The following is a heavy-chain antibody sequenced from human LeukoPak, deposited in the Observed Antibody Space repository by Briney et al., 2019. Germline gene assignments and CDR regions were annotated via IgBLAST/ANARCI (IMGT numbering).Heavy chain of an antibody. J-gene: IGHJ4*02. Sequence: ASVKVSCKASGYTFTSYYMHWVRQAPGQGLEWMGIINPSGGSTSYAQKFQGRVTMARDTSTSTVYMELSSLRSEDTAVYYCARDRRGVIAVAGTWGYFDNWGQGTLVTVSS. V-gene: IGHV1-46*01. CDR3: ARDRRGVIAVAGTWGYFDN. D-gene: IGHD6-19*01. CDR1: GYTFTSYY. CDR2: INPSGGST.